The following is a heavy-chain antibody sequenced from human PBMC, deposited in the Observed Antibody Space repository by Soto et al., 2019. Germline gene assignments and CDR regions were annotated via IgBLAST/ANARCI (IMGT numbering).Heavy chain of an antibody. CDR2: INPSGGST. Sequence: ASVKVSCKASGYTFTSSYMHWVRQAPGQGLEWMGIINPSGGSTSYAQKFQGRVTMTRDTSTSTVYMELSSLRSEDTAVYYCARPHCSGGSCDAFDIWGQGTMVTVSS. CDR3: ARPHCSGGSCDAFDI. J-gene: IGHJ3*02. CDR1: GYTFTSSY. D-gene: IGHD2-15*01. V-gene: IGHV1-46*03.